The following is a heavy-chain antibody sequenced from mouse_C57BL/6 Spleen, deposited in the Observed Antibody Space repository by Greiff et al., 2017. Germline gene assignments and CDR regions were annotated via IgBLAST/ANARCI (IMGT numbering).Heavy chain of an antibody. J-gene: IGHJ3*01. D-gene: IGHD2-3*01. CDR3: ARGVDGYWSLAWFAY. CDR2: IFPGSGST. V-gene: IGHV1-75*01. CDR1: GYTFTDYY. Sequence: VQLQESGPELVKPGASVKISCKASGYTFTDYYINWVKQRPGQGLEWIGWIFPGSGSTYYNEKFKGKATLTVDKSSSTAYMLLSSLTSEDSAVYFCARGVDGYWSLAWFAYWGQGTLVTVSA.